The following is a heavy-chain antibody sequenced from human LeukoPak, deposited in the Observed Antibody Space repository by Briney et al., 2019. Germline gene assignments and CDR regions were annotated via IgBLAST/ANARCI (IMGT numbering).Heavy chain of an antibody. J-gene: IGHJ5*02. Sequence: GGSLRLSCAASGFTFSSYAKSWVRQAPGKGLEWVSAISGSGGSTYYADSVKGRFTISRDNSKNTLYLQMNSLRAEDTAVYYCAKERGTGYSSSWYSWFDPWGQGTLVTASS. V-gene: IGHV3-23*01. D-gene: IGHD6-13*01. CDR1: GFTFSSYA. CDR2: ISGSGGST. CDR3: AKERGTGYSSSWYSWFDP.